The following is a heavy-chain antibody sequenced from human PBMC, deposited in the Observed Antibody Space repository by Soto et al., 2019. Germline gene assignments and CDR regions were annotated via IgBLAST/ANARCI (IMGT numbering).Heavy chain of an antibody. CDR1: GYTFTSYG. V-gene: IGHV1-8*02. J-gene: IGHJ6*02. CDR3: ARAYGDLDV. D-gene: IGHD2-21*01. Sequence: ASVKVSCKASGYTFTSYGISWVRQATGQGLEWMGWMNPKSGNTGYAQKFQGRVTMTRDTSISTAYMEVSSLRSEDTAMYYCARAYGDLDVWGQGTTVTVSS. CDR2: MNPKSGNT.